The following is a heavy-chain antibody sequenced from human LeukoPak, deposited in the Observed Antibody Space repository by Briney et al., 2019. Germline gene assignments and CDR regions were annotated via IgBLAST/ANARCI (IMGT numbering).Heavy chain of an antibody. CDR2: ISHDGTVT. D-gene: IGHD3-9*01. CDR1: GFTFSSYG. V-gene: IGHV3-74*01. CDR3: TRDVNLNFFDV. J-gene: IGHJ2*01. Sequence: GGSLRLSCAASGFTFSSYGMHWVRQAPGKGLMWVSRISHDGTVTSYADSVRGRFTVSRDNAKNTLYLQMNSLRAEDTAVYYCTRDVNLNFFDVWGRGTLVTVSS.